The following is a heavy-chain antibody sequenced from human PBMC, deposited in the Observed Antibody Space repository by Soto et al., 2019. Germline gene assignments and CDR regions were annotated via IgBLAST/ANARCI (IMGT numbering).Heavy chain of an antibody. Sequence: QVQLVQSGAEVNPPGASVKVSCKASGYTFTNYIFNWVRQAPGQGLEWMGWISAYNGNTNYAQKLQGRVTMTTDTSTSTAYMELMSLRSDDTAVYYCARHDTSNWGKADFWGQGTLVTVSS. CDR3: ARHDTSNWGKADF. CDR2: ISAYNGNT. D-gene: IGHD7-27*01. CDR1: GYTFTNYI. J-gene: IGHJ4*02. V-gene: IGHV1-18*04.